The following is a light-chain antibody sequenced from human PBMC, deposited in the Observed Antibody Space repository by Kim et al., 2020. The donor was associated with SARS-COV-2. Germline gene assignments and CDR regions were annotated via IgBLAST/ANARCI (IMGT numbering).Light chain of an antibody. Sequence: YVSPGERATLSCRASQSVRSNLAWYQQKPGQAPRLLIYGASTRATGIPARFSGSGSGTEFTLTVSSLQSEDFAVYYCQQYNNWITFGGGTKVDIK. CDR2: GAS. CDR1: QSVRSN. CDR3: QQYNNWIT. V-gene: IGKV3-15*01. J-gene: IGKJ4*01.